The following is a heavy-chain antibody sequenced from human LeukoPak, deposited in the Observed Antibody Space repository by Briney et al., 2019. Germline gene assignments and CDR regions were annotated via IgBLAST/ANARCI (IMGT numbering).Heavy chain of an antibody. J-gene: IGHJ4*02. CDR1: GFTFSDYY. CDR2: ISSSGSTI. D-gene: IGHD3-10*01. CDR3: AKGGSVIWFGELLLDY. Sequence: PGGSLRLSCAASGFTFSDYYMSWIRQAPGKGLEWVSYISSSGSTIYYADSVKGRFTISRDNSKNTLYVQMNSLRAEDTAVYYCAKGGSVIWFGELLLDYWGQGTLVTVSS. V-gene: IGHV3-11*01.